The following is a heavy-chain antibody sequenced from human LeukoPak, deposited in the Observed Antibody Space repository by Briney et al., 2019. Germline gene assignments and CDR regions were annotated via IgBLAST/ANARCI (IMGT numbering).Heavy chain of an antibody. CDR2: ICSGGST. CDR3: AREAVGYFDY. Sequence: TGGSLRLSCAASGFTVSSNYMSRVRQAPGKGLEWVSVICSGGSTHYADFVKGRFTISRDNSKNTLYLQMNSLRAEDTAVYYCAREAVGYFDYWGQGTLVTVSS. CDR1: GFTVSSNY. J-gene: IGHJ4*02. D-gene: IGHD4-23*01. V-gene: IGHV3-66*01.